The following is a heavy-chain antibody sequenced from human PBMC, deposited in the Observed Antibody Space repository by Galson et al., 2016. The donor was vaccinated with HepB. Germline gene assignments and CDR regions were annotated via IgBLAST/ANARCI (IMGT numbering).Heavy chain of an antibody. CDR1: GDTFRTYA. CDR2: IIPMFGDA. D-gene: IGHD2-2*02. CDR3: VIYGPVDY. J-gene: IGHJ4*02. V-gene: IGHV1-69*06. Sequence: SVKVSCKASGDTFRTYAISWVRQARGQGLECMGGIIPMFGDATYAQKFQGRVTMTADKSTSTAYMEMKCLRSEDTAIYYWVIYGPVDYWGQGTLVTVSS.